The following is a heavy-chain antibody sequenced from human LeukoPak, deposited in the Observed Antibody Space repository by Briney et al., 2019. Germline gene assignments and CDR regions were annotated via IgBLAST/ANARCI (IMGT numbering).Heavy chain of an antibody. J-gene: IGHJ4*02. V-gene: IGHV4-4*07. D-gene: IGHD3-22*01. CDR1: GGSISSYY. CDR2: IYTSGST. Sequence: SETLSLTCTVSGGSISSYYWSWIRQPAGKGLEWIGRIYTSGSTNYNPSLKSRVTMSVDTSKNQFSLKLSSVTAADTAVYYCARDRYDSSGYYYGLLDFDYWGQGTLVTVSS. CDR3: ARDRYDSSGYYYGLLDFDY.